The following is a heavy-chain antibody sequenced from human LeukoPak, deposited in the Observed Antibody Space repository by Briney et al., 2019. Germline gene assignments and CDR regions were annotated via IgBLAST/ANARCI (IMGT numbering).Heavy chain of an antibody. CDR1: GFTFSRYW. D-gene: IGHD3-10*01. V-gene: IGHV3-74*01. Sequence: QPGESLRLSCAASGFTFSRYWMHWVRQAPGEGLVWVSRIDEHGTTIDYADSVRDRFTISRDNAKNTLYLHMNSLRAEDTAMYYCARHVGGAGSHWGQGSLVTVSS. CDR3: ARHVGGAGSH. J-gene: IGHJ4*02. CDR2: IDEHGTTI.